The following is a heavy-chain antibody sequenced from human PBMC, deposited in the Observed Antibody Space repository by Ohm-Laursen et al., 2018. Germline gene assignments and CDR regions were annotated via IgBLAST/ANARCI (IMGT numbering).Heavy chain of an antibody. CDR1: GFIFGNFA. Sequence: SLRLSCTASGFIFGNFAMHWVRQAPGKGLEHVSSIYSNGGGTQYADSVKDRFTISRDNSKNTLYLQMVSLRPEDMAVYFCARDSPIGGYDFFDYWGQGTEVTVSS. J-gene: IGHJ4*02. D-gene: IGHD2-15*01. CDR3: ARDSPIGGYDFFDY. CDR2: IYSNGGGT. V-gene: IGHV3-64*02.